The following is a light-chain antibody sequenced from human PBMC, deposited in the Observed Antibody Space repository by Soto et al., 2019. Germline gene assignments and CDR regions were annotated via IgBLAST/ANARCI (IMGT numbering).Light chain of an antibody. CDR3: QQNNNWPPDRT. CDR1: QSVGSN. J-gene: IGKJ1*01. CDR2: GAS. Sequence: EIVMTQSPATLSVSPGERATLSCRASQSVGSNLAWYQQKPGQAPRLLIYGASTRATGIPARFSGSGSGTEFTITISSLQSENFANYFCQQNNNWPPDRTFGQGTKVEIK. V-gene: IGKV3-15*01.